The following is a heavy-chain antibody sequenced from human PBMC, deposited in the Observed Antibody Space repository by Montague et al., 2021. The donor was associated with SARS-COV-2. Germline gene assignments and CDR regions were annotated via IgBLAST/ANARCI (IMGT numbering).Heavy chain of an antibody. V-gene: IGHV4-39*01. D-gene: IGHD3-10*01. J-gene: IGHJ4*01. CDR1: GVSINSNNYY. Sequence: SETLSLTCDVSGVSINSNNYYWGWIRQPPGKGLEWIGTIYYSGSTYYNPSLKSRVTISVDTSKNQFSLRVRSVTAADTAVYYCARHLFSFSDSGTLGYFDYWGHGTLVAVSS. CDR3: ARHLFSFSDSGTLGYFDY. CDR2: IYYSGST.